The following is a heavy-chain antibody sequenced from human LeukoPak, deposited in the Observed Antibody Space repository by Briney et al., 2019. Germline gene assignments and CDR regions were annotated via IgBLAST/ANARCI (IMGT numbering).Heavy chain of an antibody. CDR3: ARDEGSSSSWYKNFQH. Sequence: GASVKVSCKASGYTSTSYAMHWVRQAPGQRLEWMGWINAGNGNTKYSQKFQGRVTITRDTSASTAYMELSSLRSEDTAVYYCARDEGSSSSWYKNFQHWGQGTLVTVSS. CDR1: GYTSTSYA. J-gene: IGHJ1*01. D-gene: IGHD6-13*01. V-gene: IGHV1-3*01. CDR2: INAGNGNT.